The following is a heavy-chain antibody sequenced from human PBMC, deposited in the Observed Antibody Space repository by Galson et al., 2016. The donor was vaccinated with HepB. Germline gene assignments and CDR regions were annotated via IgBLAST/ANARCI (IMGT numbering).Heavy chain of an antibody. D-gene: IGHD1-26*01. J-gene: IGHJ4*02. CDR1: GFTVSSSY. Sequence: SLRLSCAASGFTVSSSYMSWVRQAPGKGLEWVSVIYSGGSTYYADSVKGRLTISRDNAKNSLYLQMNSLRVDDTAVYYCAVGGHVDYCGQGTLVTVSS. V-gene: IGHV3-53*01. CDR3: AVGGHVDY. CDR2: IYSGGST.